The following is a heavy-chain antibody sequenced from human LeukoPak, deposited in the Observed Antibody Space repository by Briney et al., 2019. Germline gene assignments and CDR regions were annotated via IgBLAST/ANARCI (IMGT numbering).Heavy chain of an antibody. D-gene: IGHD3-3*01. Sequence: GGSLRLSCAASGFTFSSYWMSWVRQAPGKGLEWVANIKQDGSEKYYVDSVKGRFTISRDNAKNSLYLQMDSLRAEDTAVYYCARAYPFWSGYPLYYFDYWGQGTLVTVSS. V-gene: IGHV3-7*01. J-gene: IGHJ4*02. CDR3: ARAYPFWSGYPLYYFDY. CDR2: IKQDGSEK. CDR1: GFTFSSYW.